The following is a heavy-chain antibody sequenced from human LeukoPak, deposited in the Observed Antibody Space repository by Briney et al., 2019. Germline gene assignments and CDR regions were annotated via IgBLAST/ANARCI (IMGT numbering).Heavy chain of an antibody. D-gene: IGHD2-2*01. CDR3: ARDSKLYCSSTSCYMDV. CDR2: ISSSSTYI. J-gene: IGHJ6*04. Sequence: GGSLRLSCEASGFTFSAYRMNWVRQAPGKGLEWVSSISSSSTYIYYVDSVQGRFTISRDNAKNSLYLQINSLRAEDTAVHYCARDSKLYCSSTSCYMDVWGKGTTVTVSS. CDR1: GFTFSAYR. V-gene: IGHV3-21*01.